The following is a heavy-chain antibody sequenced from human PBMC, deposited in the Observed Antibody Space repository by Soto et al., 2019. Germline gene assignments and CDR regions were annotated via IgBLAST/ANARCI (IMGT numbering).Heavy chain of an antibody. CDR3: ARDDVLGDGGRCYGIPLDV. CDR2: IQRGGTT. J-gene: IGHJ6*04. D-gene: IGHD2-15*01. Sequence: PVGSLRLSWAPSGFTGSSTYMTWVRQATGWGPKSVSLIQRGGTTYYADSVKGTFTISRDTSENTLHLQMDSLRVEDTAVYYCARDDVLGDGGRCYGIPLDVCRKGTTVTVSS. V-gene: IGHV3-66*01. CDR1: GFTGSSTY.